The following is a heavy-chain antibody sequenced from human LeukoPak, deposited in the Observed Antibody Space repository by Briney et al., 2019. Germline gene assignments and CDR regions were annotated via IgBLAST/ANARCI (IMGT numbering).Heavy chain of an antibody. Sequence: PSETLSLTCTVSGGSISSSTYYWGWIRQPPGKGLEWIGYIYYTGSTYCNPSLKSRVTISVNTSKNQFSLKLSSVTAADTAVYYCARGVGMAILFDYWGQGTLVTVSS. J-gene: IGHJ4*02. CDR2: IYYTGST. V-gene: IGHV4-39*07. CDR1: GGSISSSTYY. D-gene: IGHD1-14*01. CDR3: ARGVGMAILFDY.